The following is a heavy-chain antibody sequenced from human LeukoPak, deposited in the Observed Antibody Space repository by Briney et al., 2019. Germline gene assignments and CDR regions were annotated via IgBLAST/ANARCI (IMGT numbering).Heavy chain of an antibody. CDR2: ISGSGGST. Sequence: GGSLRLSCAASGFTFSSYAMSWVRQAPGKGLEWVSAISGSGGSTYYADSVKGRFTISRDNSKNTLYLQMNSLRAEDTAIYYCARTPYYGSGSPYFDYWGQGTLVTVSS. J-gene: IGHJ4*02. CDR3: ARTPYYGSGSPYFDY. D-gene: IGHD3-10*01. CDR1: GFTFSSYA. V-gene: IGHV3-23*01.